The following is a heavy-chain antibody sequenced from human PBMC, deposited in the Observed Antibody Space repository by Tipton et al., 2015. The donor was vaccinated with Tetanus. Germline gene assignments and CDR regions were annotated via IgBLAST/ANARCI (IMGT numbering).Heavy chain of an antibody. D-gene: IGHD3-3*01. Sequence: TLSLTCTVSGASIRGGTFYWGWIRQPPGKGLEWIGSIYESGDTYYIPSLKSRVTISVDTSTNQFSLTLNSMAAADTGVYYGARHQSGYFTPFDYWGQGKLVTVSS. CDR3: ARHQSGYFTPFDY. CDR1: GASIRGGTFY. V-gene: IGHV4-39*01. CDR2: IYESGDT. J-gene: IGHJ4*02.